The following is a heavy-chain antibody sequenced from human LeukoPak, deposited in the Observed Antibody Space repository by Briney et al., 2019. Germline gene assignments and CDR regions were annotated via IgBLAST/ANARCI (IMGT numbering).Heavy chain of an antibody. J-gene: IGHJ4*02. CDR3: ARVTAYRALDY. V-gene: IGHV3-7*04. CDR2: IKQDGSDK. CDR1: GFTFSDYW. D-gene: IGHD3-16*01. Sequence: GGSLRLSCAASGFTFSDYWMRWVRQAPGKGLEWVATIKQDGSDKYYVDSVKGRFIISRDNAKNSLYLQMNSLSAEDTAVYYCARVTAYRALDYWGQGTLVTVSP.